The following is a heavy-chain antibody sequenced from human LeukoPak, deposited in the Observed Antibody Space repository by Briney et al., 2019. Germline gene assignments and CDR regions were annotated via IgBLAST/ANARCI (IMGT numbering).Heavy chain of an antibody. J-gene: IGHJ5*02. CDR1: GYTFTGYY. CDR3: AQGHCSSTSCYDWFDP. V-gene: IGHV1-2*02. Sequence: ASVKVSCEASGYTFTGYYMHWVRQAPGQGLEWMGWINPNSGGTNYAQKFQGRVTMTRDTSISTAYMELSRLRSDDTAVYYCAQGHCSSTSCYDWFDPWGQGTLVTVSS. CDR2: INPNSGGT. D-gene: IGHD2-2*01.